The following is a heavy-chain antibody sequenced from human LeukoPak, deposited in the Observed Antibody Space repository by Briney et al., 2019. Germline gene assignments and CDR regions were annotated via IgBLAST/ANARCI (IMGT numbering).Heavy chain of an antibody. CDR1: GFTFSSYA. Sequence: GGSLRLSCAASGFTFSSYAMSWVRQAPGKGLEWVSGISGSGGSTYYADSVKGRFTISRDNSKNTLYLQMNSLRAEDTAVYYCAKEGYCSSTSCLDAVDIWGQGTMVTVSS. CDR2: ISGSGGST. D-gene: IGHD2-2*01. J-gene: IGHJ3*02. CDR3: AKEGYCSSTSCLDAVDI. V-gene: IGHV3-23*01.